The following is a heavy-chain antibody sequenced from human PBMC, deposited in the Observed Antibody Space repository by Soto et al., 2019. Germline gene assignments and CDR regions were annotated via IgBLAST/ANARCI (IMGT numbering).Heavy chain of an antibody. CDR2: IIPIFGTA. Sequence: SVKLSCKDPGGAYDSYAMRWPRQEHKQGLEWMGGIIPIFGTANYAQKSQGRVTITADESTSTAYMELSSLRSEDTAVYYCATLVEMATIREFDYFDYWGQGTLVTVSS. CDR3: ATLVEMATIREFDYFDY. D-gene: IGHD5-12*01. J-gene: IGHJ4*02. CDR1: GGAYDSYA. V-gene: IGHV1-69*13.